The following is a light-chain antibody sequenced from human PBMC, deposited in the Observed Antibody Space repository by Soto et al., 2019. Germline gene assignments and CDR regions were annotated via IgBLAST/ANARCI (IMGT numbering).Light chain of an antibody. CDR3: QRYGTLEFT. V-gene: IGKV3-20*01. Sequence: EVVLTQSPGTLSLSPGERATLSCRASQTFSSSYLAWYHQKPGQPPRLLIFGASSRATGVPDRFSGSGSGTDFTLTISGLEPEDVGVYYCQRYGTLEFTFGPGTKVDI. J-gene: IGKJ3*01. CDR2: GAS. CDR1: QTFSSSY.